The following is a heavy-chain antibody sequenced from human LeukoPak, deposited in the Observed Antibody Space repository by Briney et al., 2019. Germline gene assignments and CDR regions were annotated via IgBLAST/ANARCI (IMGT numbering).Heavy chain of an antibody. CDR2: ITTSGST. D-gene: IGHD2/OR15-2a*01. J-gene: IGHJ4*02. V-gene: IGHV4-4*07. Sequence: SETLSLTCTVSGGSISSHSWSWVRQPAGKGLEWIGRITTSGSTNYSPSLKSRVTMSVDTSKNQFSLRLNSVSAADTAVYYCARVGRSWHYFFDYWGQGTLVTVSS. CDR1: GGSISSHS. CDR3: ARVGRSWHYFFDY.